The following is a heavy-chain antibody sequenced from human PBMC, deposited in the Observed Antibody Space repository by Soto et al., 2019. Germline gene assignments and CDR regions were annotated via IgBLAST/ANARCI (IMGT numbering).Heavy chain of an antibody. CDR1: GFTFSSYE. V-gene: IGHV3-48*03. D-gene: IGHD6-6*01. J-gene: IGHJ3*02. Sequence: PGGSLRLSCAASGFTFSSYEMNWVRQAPGKGLEWVSYISSSGSTIYYADSVKGRFTISRDNAKNSLYLQMNSLRAEDTAVYYCARDPNSEQLHDAFDIWGQGTMVTVSS. CDR2: ISSSGSTI. CDR3: ARDPNSEQLHDAFDI.